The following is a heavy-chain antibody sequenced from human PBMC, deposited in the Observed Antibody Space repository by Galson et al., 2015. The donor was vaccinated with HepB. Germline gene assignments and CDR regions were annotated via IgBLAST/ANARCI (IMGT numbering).Heavy chain of an antibody. CDR3: TSRRQTTNDY. CDR1: GFSFSKVW. J-gene: IGHJ4*02. D-gene: IGHD1-1*01. V-gene: IGHV3-15*07. Sequence: SLRLSCAASGFSFSKVWMNWVRQAPGKGLEWVGRIKTNAEGGITEYASPLRGRFIISRDDSKNTLSLEMSSLKIEDTAVYYCTSRRQTTNDYWGQGTLVTVSS. CDR2: IKTNAEGGIT.